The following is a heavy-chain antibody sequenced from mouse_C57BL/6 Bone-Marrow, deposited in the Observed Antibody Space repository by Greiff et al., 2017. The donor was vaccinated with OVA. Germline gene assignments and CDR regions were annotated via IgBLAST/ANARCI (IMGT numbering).Heavy chain of an antibody. Sequence: EVNVVESGAELVRPGASVKLSCTASGFNIKDDYMHWVKQRPEQGLEWIGWIDPENGDTEYASKFQGKATITADTSSNTAYLQLSSLTSEDTAVYYCSTGWDDGFAYWGQGTLVTVSA. CDR2: IDPENGDT. CDR3: STGWDDGFAY. D-gene: IGHD4-1*01. J-gene: IGHJ3*01. V-gene: IGHV14-4*01. CDR1: GFNIKDDY.